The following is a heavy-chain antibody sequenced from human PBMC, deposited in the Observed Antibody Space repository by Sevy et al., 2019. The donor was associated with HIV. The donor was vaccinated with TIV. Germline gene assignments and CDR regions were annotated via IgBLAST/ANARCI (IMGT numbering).Heavy chain of an antibody. J-gene: IGHJ4*02. CDR1: GFTISSYA. Sequence: GGSLRLSCAASGFTISSYAMHWVRQAPGKGLEWVAVISYDGSNQYYADSVKGRFTISRDNSKNTLYLQMNSLRAEDTAVYYCARDGKKTEVRGVISRIAIPRTDYWGQGTLVTVSS. CDR2: ISYDGSNQ. V-gene: IGHV3-30-3*01. CDR3: ARDGKKTEVRGVISRIAIPRTDY. D-gene: IGHD3-10*01.